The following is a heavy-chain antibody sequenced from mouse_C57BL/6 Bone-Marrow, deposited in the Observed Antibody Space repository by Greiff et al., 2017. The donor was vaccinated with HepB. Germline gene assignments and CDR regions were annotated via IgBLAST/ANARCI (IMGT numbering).Heavy chain of an antibody. Sequence: VQLQQSGAELVKPGASVKLSCKASGYTFTEYTIHWVKQRSGQGLEWIGWFYPGSGSIKYNEKFKDKATLTADKSSSTVYMELSRLTSNDTAVFFCAKHEGSTVVATDYSMDYWGQGTSVTVSS. CDR1: GYTFTEYT. V-gene: IGHV1-62-2*01. CDR2: FYPGSGSI. CDR3: AKHEGSTVVATDYSMDY. J-gene: IGHJ4*01. D-gene: IGHD1-1*01.